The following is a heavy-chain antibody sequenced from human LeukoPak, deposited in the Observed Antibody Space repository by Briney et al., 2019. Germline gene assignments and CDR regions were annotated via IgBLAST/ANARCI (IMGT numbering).Heavy chain of an antibody. D-gene: IGHD2-15*01. V-gene: IGHV3-48*03. Sequence: GGSLRLSCAASGFTFSSYEMNWVRQAPGKGLEWVSYISSSGSTIYYADSVKGRFTISRDNSKNTLYLQMNSLRAEETAVYYFSKDQCPAHRVDYYYYRDVGRGGPRLSVSS. CDR1: GFTFSSYE. J-gene: IGHJ6*03. CDR2: ISSSGSTI. CDR3: SKDQCPAHRVDYYYYRDV.